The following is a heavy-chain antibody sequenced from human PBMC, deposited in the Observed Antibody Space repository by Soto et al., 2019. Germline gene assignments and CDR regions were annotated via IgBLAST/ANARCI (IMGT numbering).Heavy chain of an antibody. CDR3: ARGEVVVVPAAIGWFDP. CDR2: IYYSGST. D-gene: IGHD2-2*01. Sequence: PSETLSLTCTVSGGSISSYYWSWIRQPPGKGLEWIGYIYYSGSTNYNPSLKIRVTISVDTSKNQFSLKLSSVTAADTAVYYCARGEVVVVPAAIGWFDPWGQGTLVTSPQ. CDR1: GGSISSYY. V-gene: IGHV4-59*01. J-gene: IGHJ5*02.